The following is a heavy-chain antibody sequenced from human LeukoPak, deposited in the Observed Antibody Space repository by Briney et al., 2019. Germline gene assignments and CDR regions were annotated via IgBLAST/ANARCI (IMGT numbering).Heavy chain of an antibody. J-gene: IGHJ6*03. CDR3: ARGLKGYYYGSGSYYNRGYYYYYYMDV. D-gene: IGHD3-10*01. CDR1: GGSISSYY. CDR2: INHSGST. V-gene: IGHV4-34*01. Sequence: KPSETLSLTCTVSGGSISSYYWSWIRQPPGKGLEWIGEINHSGSTNYNPSLKSRVTISVDTSKDQFSLKLSSVTAADTAVYYCARGLKGYYYGSGSYYNRGYYYYYYMDVWGKGTTVTVSS.